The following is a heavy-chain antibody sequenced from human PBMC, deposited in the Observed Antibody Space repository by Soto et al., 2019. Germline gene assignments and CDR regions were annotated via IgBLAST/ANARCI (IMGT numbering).Heavy chain of an antibody. CDR2: ISSSGST. CDR3: ANLNFDILTGYYAFDI. Sequence: SETLSLTCTVSGGSISRSYWSWIRQSPGKGLEYVGYISSSGSTNYNPSLKSRVTLSLDSSKNQFSLKLTSVTAADTAVYYCANLNFDILTGYYAFDIWGQGAVVTVSS. J-gene: IGHJ3*02. CDR1: GGSISRSY. D-gene: IGHD3-9*01. V-gene: IGHV4-4*09.